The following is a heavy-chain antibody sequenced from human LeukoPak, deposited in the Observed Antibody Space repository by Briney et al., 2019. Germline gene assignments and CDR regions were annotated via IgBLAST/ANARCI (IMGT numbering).Heavy chain of an antibody. J-gene: IGHJ4*02. CDR2: INPSHDYE. Sequence: GGSLRLSRAASGFTFRTYTMNWVRQAPGKGLEWVSSINPSHDYEFYGDAVKGRFTISRDNAKNSLYLQMNSLRAEDTAVYYCAANYGGVDYWGQETLVTVSS. D-gene: IGHD4-23*01. CDR3: AANYGGVDY. CDR1: GFTFRTYT. V-gene: IGHV3-21*01.